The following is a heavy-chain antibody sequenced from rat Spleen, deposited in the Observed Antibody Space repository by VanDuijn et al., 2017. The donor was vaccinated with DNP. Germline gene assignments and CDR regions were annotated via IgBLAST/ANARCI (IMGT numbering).Heavy chain of an antibody. J-gene: IGHJ3*01. CDR3: TREGILQWYFDY. D-gene: IGHD1-1*01. V-gene: IGHV5-19*01. Sequence: EVQLVESGGGLVQPGSSLRLSCAASGFTFSNFGFHWIRQAPTKGLEWVSSISPRHNIVHYRDSVKGRFTISRDNAEGTLYLQMDSLKSEDTATYYCTREGILQWYFDYWGQGTLVTVSS. CDR2: ISPRHNIV. CDR1: GFTFSNFG.